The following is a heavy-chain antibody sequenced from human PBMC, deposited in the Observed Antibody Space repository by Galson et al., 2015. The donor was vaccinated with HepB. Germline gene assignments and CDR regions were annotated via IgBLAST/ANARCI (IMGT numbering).Heavy chain of an antibody. Sequence: SLRLSCAASGFTFSSYGMHWVRQAPGKGLEWVAVISYDGSIKYYADSVKGRFTISRDTSKNTLYLQMNSLRSEDTAVYYCAKLAVATVSYYGMDVWGQGTTVTVA. CDR3: AKLAVATVSYYGMDV. J-gene: IGHJ6*02. D-gene: IGHD4-11*01. V-gene: IGHV3-30*18. CDR1: GFTFSSYG. CDR2: ISYDGSIK.